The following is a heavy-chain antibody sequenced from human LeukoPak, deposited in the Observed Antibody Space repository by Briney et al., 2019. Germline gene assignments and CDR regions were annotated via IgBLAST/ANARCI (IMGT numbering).Heavy chain of an antibody. Sequence: SETLSLTCTVSGGSITSGRYFWSWIRQPAGKGLEWIGRIYNSDTTNYTPSLKSRVTISVDTSKNQFSLKLSSVTAADTAVYYCAVLAVAGFFDYWGQGTLVTVSS. V-gene: IGHV4-61*02. J-gene: IGHJ4*02. CDR2: IYNSDTT. CDR1: GGSITSGRYF. D-gene: IGHD6-19*01. CDR3: AVLAVAGFFDY.